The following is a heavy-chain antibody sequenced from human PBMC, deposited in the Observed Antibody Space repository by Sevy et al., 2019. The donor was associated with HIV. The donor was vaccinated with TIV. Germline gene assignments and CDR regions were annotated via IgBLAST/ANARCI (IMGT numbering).Heavy chain of an antibody. CDR3: ARDPRMYGDYLLAYFDS. J-gene: IGHJ4*02. Sequence: GGSLRLSCAASGFTPSTYGMHWVRQAPGKGLEGVAVNGYDGSNKYYADSLKGRFTISRDNSKNTLFLQMDSLRAEDTAVYYCARDPRMYGDYLLAYFDSWGQGTLVTVSS. D-gene: IGHD2-8*01. V-gene: IGHV3-33*01. CDR2: NGYDGSNK. CDR1: GFTPSTYG.